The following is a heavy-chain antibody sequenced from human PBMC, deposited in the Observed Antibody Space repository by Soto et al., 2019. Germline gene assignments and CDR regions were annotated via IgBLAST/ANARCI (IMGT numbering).Heavy chain of an antibody. V-gene: IGHV3-30-3*01. J-gene: IGHJ5*02. Sequence: ESGGGVVQPGRSLRLSCAASGFTFSSYAMHWVRQAPGKGLEWVAVISYDGSNKYYADSVKGRFTISRDNSKNTLYLQMNSLRAEDTAVYYCARAGGFGELYPWGQGTLVTVSS. CDR2: ISYDGSNK. CDR3: ARAGGFGELYP. CDR1: GFTFSSYA. D-gene: IGHD3-10*01.